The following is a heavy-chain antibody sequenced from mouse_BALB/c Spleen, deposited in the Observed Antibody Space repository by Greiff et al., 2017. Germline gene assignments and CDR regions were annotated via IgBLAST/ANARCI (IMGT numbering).Heavy chain of an antibody. CDR1: GYAFSSSW. D-gene: IGHD2-14*01. V-gene: IGHV1-82*01. J-gene: IGHJ3*01. CDR2: IYPGDGDT. CDR3: ARGTDTPWFAY. Sequence: VQLQQSGPELVKPGASVKISCKASGYAFSSSWMNWVKQRPGQGLEWIGRIYPGDGDTNYNGKFKGKATLTADKSSSTAYMQLSSLTSVDSAVYFCARGTDTPWFAYWGQGTLVTVSA.